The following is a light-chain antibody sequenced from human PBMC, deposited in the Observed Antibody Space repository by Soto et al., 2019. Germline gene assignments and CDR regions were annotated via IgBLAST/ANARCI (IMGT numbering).Light chain of an antibody. CDR2: AAS. Sequence: EILLTQSPSTLSLSPGEGVTLSCRASQSVTVNSLAWYQQKPGQAPRLLIYAASTRAAAVPDRFTGSGSGTDFALTISRLEPEDCAVYYCGQFVSAPPRTFGQGTRVEIK. CDR3: GQFVSAPPRT. V-gene: IGKV3-20*01. J-gene: IGKJ1*01. CDR1: QSVTVNS.